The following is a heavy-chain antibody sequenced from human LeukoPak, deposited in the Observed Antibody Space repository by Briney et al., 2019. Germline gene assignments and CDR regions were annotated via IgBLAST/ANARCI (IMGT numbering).Heavy chain of an antibody. V-gene: IGHV4-61*02. J-gene: IGHJ4*02. Sequence: SETLSLTCTVSGGSISSGSYYWSWIRQPAGKGLEWIGRIYTSGSTNYNPSLKSRVTISVDTSKNQFSLKLSSVTAADTAVYYCARMDVGDYSNPSDCWGQGTLVTVSS. CDR1: GGSISSGSYY. CDR3: ARMDVGDYSNPSDC. CDR2: IYTSGST. D-gene: IGHD4-11*01.